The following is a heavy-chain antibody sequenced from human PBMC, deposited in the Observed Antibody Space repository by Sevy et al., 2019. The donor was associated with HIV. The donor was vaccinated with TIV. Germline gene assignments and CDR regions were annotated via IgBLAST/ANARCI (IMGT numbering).Heavy chain of an antibody. D-gene: IGHD6-13*01. Sequence: GGSLRLSCAASGFTFSDHYMEWVRQAPGKGLEWVGRTTNKADSYTTEYAASVKGRLTISRDDSKNSLYLQMNSLKTEDTAVYYCATHAGIAAAGRVFDYWGQGSLVTVSS. V-gene: IGHV3-72*01. J-gene: IGHJ4*02. CDR1: GFTFSDHY. CDR3: ATHAGIAAAGRVFDY. CDR2: TTNKADSYTT.